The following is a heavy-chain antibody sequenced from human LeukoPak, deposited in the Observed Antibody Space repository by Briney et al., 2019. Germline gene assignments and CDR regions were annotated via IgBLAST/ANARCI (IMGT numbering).Heavy chain of an antibody. CDR2: ISWNSGSI. D-gene: IGHD5-18*01. V-gene: IGHV3-9*03. J-gene: IGHJ4*02. Sequence: DRSLRLSCAASGFTFDDYAMHWVRQAPGKGLEWVSGISWNSGSIGYADSVKGRFTISRDNAKNSLYLQMNSLRAEDMALYYCAKGPPRIQPWVAWFDYWGQGTLVTVSS. CDR3: AKGPPRIQPWVAWFDY. CDR1: GFTFDDYA.